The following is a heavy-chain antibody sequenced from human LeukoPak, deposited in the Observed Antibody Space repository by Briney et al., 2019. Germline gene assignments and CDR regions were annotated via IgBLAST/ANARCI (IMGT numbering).Heavy chain of an antibody. CDR3: ARLVLLWFGPRRFDP. J-gene: IGHJ5*02. Sequence: SSETLSLTCTVSGGSISSSSYYWGWIRQPPGKGLEWIGSIYYSGSTYYNPSLKSRVTISVDTSKNQFSLKLSSVTAADTAVYYCARLVLLWFGPRRFDPWGQGTLVTVSS. V-gene: IGHV4-39*01. D-gene: IGHD3-10*01. CDR1: GGSISSSSYY. CDR2: IYYSGST.